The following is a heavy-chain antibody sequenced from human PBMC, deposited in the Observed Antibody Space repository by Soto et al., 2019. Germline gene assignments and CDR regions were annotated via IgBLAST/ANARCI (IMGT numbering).Heavy chain of an antibody. J-gene: IGHJ3*02. D-gene: IGHD6-19*01. CDR2: IIPIFGTA. CDR1: GGTFSSYA. CDR3: ARVSGAGLVRIHDAFDI. V-gene: IGHV1-69*13. Sequence: GASVKVSCKASGGTFSSYAISWVRQAPGQGLEWMGGIIPIFGTANYAQKFQGRVTITADESTSTAYMELSSLRSEDTAVYYCARVSGAGLVRIHDAFDIWGQGTMVTVSS.